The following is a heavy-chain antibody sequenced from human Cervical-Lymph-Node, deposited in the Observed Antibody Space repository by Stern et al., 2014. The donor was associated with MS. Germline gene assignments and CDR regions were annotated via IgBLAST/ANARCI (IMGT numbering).Heavy chain of an antibody. D-gene: IGHD4-17*01. J-gene: IGHJ4*02. CDR3: ARHYGYYFDF. CDR2: IYPDDSDT. CDR1: ENIFSNFW. V-gene: IGHV5-51*01. Sequence: EVKLVQSGVEVKKPGASLKISCKVSENIFSNFWIGWLRQMPGKGLEYVGIIYPDDSDTKYSPSFEGQVTISADKSINTAYLHWSSLKASDTAIYYCARHYGYYFDFWGQGTLVTVSS.